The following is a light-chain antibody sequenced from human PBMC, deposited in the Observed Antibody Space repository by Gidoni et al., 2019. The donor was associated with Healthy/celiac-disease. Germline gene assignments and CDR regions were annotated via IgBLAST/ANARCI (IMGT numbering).Light chain of an antibody. CDR1: QDISNY. Sequence: DIHMTQSPSSLSASGGDRVTITCQASQDISNYLNCYQQKPGKAPKLMIYDASKLETGVPSRFSGSGSGTDFTFTISSLQPEDSATYYCQQYDNLFTFGPGTKVDIK. V-gene: IGKV1-33*01. CDR3: QQYDNLFT. CDR2: DAS. J-gene: IGKJ3*01.